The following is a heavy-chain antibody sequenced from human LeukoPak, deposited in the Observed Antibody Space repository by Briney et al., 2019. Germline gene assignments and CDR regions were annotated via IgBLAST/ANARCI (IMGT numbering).Heavy chain of an antibody. V-gene: IGHV3-74*01. D-gene: IGHD6-25*01. CDR1: GFTFSGYY. Sequence: GGSLRLSCAASGFTFSGYYMSWIRQAPGKGLVWVSRINTDGSSTSYADSVKGRFTISRDNAKNTLYLQMNSLRAEDTAVYYCARESGRYSSEHDYWGQGTLVTVSS. CDR2: INTDGSST. J-gene: IGHJ4*02. CDR3: ARESGRYSSEHDY.